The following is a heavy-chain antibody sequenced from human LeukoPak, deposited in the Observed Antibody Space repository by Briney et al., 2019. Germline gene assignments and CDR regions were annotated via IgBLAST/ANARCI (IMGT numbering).Heavy chain of an antibody. V-gene: IGHV1-2*02. D-gene: IGHD6-19*01. Sequence: GASVNVSCKASGYTFTDYYMHWVRQAPGQGLEWMGWINTISGGTNYAQKFQGRVTMTRDTSISTVYMELSRLRSDDTAVYYCARDKSGSSGWYSYFDYWGQGTLVTVSS. CDR1: GYTFTDYY. CDR3: ARDKSGSSGWYSYFDY. CDR2: INTISGGT. J-gene: IGHJ4*02.